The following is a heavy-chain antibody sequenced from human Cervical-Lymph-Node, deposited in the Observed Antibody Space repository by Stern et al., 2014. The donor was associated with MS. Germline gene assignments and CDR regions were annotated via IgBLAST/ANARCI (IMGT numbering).Heavy chain of an antibody. CDR3: ARDQMGTGWPHFDS. CDR2: IYYSGST. D-gene: IGHD6-19*01. J-gene: IGHJ4*02. CDR1: GGSISSYY. Sequence: QVQLVESGPGLVKPSETLALTCTVSGGSISSYYWSWIRQPPGKGLEWIGHIYYSGSTNYSPSLKSRVTISVDTSKNQFSLSLYSLTAADTAVYYCARDQMGTGWPHFDSWGQGTLVTVSS. V-gene: IGHV4-59*01.